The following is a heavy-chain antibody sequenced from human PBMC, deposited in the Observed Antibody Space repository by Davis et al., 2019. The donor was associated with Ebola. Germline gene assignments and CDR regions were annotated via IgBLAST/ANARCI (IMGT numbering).Heavy chain of an antibody. J-gene: IGHJ6*04. D-gene: IGHD3-10*01. CDR2: TYYNSKWYN. V-gene: IGHV6-1*01. CDR1: GDSVSSGG. CDR3: ARGWFRAGMDV. Sequence: PSETLSLTCAISGDSVSSGGWNWIRQSPSRGLEWLGRTYYNSKWYNAYAVSVKSRITINPDTSKNQFSLQLNPVMPEDTALYYCARGWFRAGMDVWGEGTTVTVSS.